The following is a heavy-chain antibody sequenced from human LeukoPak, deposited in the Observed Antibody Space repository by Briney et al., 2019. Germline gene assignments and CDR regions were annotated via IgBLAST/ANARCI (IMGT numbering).Heavy chain of an antibody. Sequence: ASVKVSCKASGYTFTSYDINWVRQATGQGLEWMGWMNPNSGNTGYAQKFQGRVTMTRNTSISTAYMELSSLRSEDTAVYYCARGESHRGSYYYDSSGYYYAAFDIWGQGTMVTVSS. CDR2: MNPNSGNT. D-gene: IGHD3-22*01. CDR1: GYTFTSYD. CDR3: ARGESHRGSYYYDSSGYYYAAFDI. V-gene: IGHV1-8*01. J-gene: IGHJ3*02.